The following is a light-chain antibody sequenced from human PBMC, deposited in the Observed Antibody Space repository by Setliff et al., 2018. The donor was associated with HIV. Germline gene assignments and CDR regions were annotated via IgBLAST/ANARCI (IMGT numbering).Light chain of an antibody. V-gene: IGLV2-11*01. CDR2: DVS. Sequence: QSVLTQPASVSGSPGQAITISCTGTSSNXGSYNLVSWYQQHPGKAPKLMIYDVSKRPSGVPDRLSGSKSGNTASLTISGLQAEDEADYYCCSYAGSYTFYVFGTGTKVTVL. J-gene: IGLJ1*01. CDR3: CSYAGSYTFYV. CDR1: SSNXGSYNL.